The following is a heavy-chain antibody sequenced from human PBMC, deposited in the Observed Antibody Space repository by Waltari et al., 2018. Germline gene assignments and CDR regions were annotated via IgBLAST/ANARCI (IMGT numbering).Heavy chain of an antibody. V-gene: IGHV1-18*01. CDR2: SSAQVGST. CDR1: GYTFITHG. CDR3: ARARGQKYFHDRTGSSSYSDF. D-gene: IGHD3-22*01. J-gene: IGHJ4*02. Sequence: QVQLMQSGPEVKNPGASVKVSCQTSGYTFITHGIHWVRQTPGQGLEWMGWSSAQVGSTNDAQKCQGRVTLTTETSTKTAYLELRSLRSDDTAVYCCARARGQKYFHDRTGSSSYSDFWGQGTLVTVTS.